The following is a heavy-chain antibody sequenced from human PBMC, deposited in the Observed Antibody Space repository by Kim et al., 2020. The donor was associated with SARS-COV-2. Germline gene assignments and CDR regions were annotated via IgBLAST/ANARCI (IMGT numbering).Heavy chain of an antibody. CDR3: ARNIMEVWFGEHTFDY. CDR2: INAGNGNT. Sequence: ASVKVSCKASGYTFTSYAMHWVRQAPGQRLEWMGWINAGNGNTKYSQKFQGRVTITRDTSASTAYMELSSLRSEDTAVYYCARNIMEVWFGEHTFDYWGQGTLVTVSS. V-gene: IGHV1-3*01. CDR1: GYTFTSYA. J-gene: IGHJ4*02. D-gene: IGHD3-10*01.